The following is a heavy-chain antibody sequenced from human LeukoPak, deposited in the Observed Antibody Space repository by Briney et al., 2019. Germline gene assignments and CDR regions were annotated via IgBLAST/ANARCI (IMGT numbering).Heavy chain of an antibody. V-gene: IGHV3-9*01. D-gene: IGHD6-19*01. CDR3: AKGASSSGWYYFDY. Sequence: GGSLRLSCAASGFTFDDYAMHWVRQAPVKGLEWVSGISWNSGSIGYADSVKGRFTISRDNAKNSLYLQMNSLRAEDTALYYCAKGASSSGWYYFDYWGQGTLVTVSS. CDR1: GFTFDDYA. CDR2: ISWNSGSI. J-gene: IGHJ4*02.